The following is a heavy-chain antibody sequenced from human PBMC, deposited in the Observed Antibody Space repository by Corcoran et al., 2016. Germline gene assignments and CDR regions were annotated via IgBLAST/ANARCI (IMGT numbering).Heavy chain of an antibody. Sequence: EVQLVESGGGLVKPGGSLRLSCAASGFTFSNAWMNWVRQAPGKGLEWVGRIKSKTDGGTTDYAAPVKGRFTISRDDSKNTRYLQMNSLKTEDTAVYYCTTGGVCSSTSCYSYYYYYGMDVWGQGTTVTVSS. D-gene: IGHD2-2*01. CDR1: GFTFSNAW. V-gene: IGHV3-15*07. J-gene: IGHJ6*02. CDR3: TTGGVCSSTSCYSYYYYYGMDV. CDR2: IKSKTDGGTT.